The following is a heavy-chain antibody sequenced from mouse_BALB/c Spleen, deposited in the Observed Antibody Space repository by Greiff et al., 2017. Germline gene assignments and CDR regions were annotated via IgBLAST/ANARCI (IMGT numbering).Heavy chain of an antibody. V-gene: IGHV8-12*01. CDR3: ARRAAYLDY. Sequence: QVTLKVSGPGILQPSQTLSLTCSFSGFSLSTSGMGVSWIRQPSGKGLEWLAHIYWDDDKRYNPSLKSRLTISKDTSRNQVFLKITSVDTADTATYYCARRAAYLDYWGQGTTRTVSS. CDR2: IYWDDDK. J-gene: IGHJ2*01. CDR1: GFSLSTSGMG.